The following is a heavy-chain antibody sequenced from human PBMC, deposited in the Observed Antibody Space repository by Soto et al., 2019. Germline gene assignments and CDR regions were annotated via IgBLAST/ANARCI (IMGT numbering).Heavy chain of an antibody. J-gene: IGHJ4*02. CDR1: GVSINSGGYY. CDR2: IYYDGST. Sequence: SETLSLTCTFSGVSINSGGYYWNWIRQHPGKDLEWIGYIYYDGSTYYNPSLQTRINISADTSKNQFSLNLSSVTAADTAVYYCASFPHRANPFDYWGQGALVSVSS. CDR3: ASFPHRANPFDY. V-gene: IGHV4-31*03.